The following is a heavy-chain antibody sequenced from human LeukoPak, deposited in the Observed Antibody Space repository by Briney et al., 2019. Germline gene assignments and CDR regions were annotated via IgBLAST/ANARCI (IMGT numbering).Heavy chain of an antibody. V-gene: IGHV3-33*01. CDR1: GFTFSSYG. D-gene: IGHD6-19*01. CDR3: ARKYSSGWSDY. CDR2: IWYDGSNK. J-gene: IGHJ4*02. Sequence: PGRSLRLSCAASGFTFSSYGMHWVRQAPGKGLEWVAVIWYDGSNKYYADSVKGRFTISRDNSKNTLYLQMNSLGAEDTAVYYCARKYSSGWSDYWGQGTLVTVSS.